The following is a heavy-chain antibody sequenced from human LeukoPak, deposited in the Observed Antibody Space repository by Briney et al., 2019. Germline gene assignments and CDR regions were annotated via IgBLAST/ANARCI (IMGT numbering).Heavy chain of an antibody. D-gene: IGHD6-13*01. J-gene: IGHJ3*02. V-gene: IGHV1-18*01. CDR1: GYTFTSYG. CDR3: ARDQAAAKRGNAFDI. CDR2: ISAYNGNT. Sequence: ASVKVSCKASGYTFTSYGISWVRQAPGQGLEWMGWISAYNGNTNYAQKLQGRVTMTTGTSTSTAYMELRSLRSDDTAVYYCARDQAAAKRGNAFDIWGQGTMVTVSS.